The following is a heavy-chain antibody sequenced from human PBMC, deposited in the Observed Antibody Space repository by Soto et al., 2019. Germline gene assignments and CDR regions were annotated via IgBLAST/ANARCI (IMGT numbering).Heavy chain of an antibody. V-gene: IGHV3-11*01. CDR2: ISYTSSTI. D-gene: IGHD6-19*01. CDR1: GFSFSDYY. Sequence: GGSLRLSCAASGFSFSDYYMSWIRQAPGKGPEWVSYISYTSSTIYYADSVKGRFTISRDNANNSLYLQMNSLSAEDTAVYYCARGRRTAVTGLAYWGQGTLVTVSS. J-gene: IGHJ4*02. CDR3: ARGRRTAVTGLAY.